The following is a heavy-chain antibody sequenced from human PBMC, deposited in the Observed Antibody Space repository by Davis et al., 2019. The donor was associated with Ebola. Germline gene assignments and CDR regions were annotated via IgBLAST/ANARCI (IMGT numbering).Heavy chain of an antibody. CDR3: ARTERRLERFDY. D-gene: IGHD5-24*01. Sequence: MPSETLSLTCTVSGGSVSSGCHYWNWIRQPPGKGLEWIGYVYNSGSTNYNPSLKSRVTISLDTSKNQLSLKVSSVTAADTAVYYCARTERRLERFDYWGQGTLVTVSS. J-gene: IGHJ4*02. CDR1: GGSVSSGCHY. CDR2: VYNSGST. V-gene: IGHV4-61*01.